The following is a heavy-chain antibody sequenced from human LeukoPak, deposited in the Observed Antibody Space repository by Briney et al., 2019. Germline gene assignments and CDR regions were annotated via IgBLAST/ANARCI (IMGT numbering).Heavy chain of an antibody. CDR1: GYTFSAYS. V-gene: IGHV1-2*04. CDR2: INPDSGDT. CDR3: ARGSGSYWWFDS. J-gene: IGHJ5*01. D-gene: IGHD1-26*01. Sequence: ASVKVSCKASGYTFSAYSIRWVRQAPGQGLEWMGWINPDSGDTNYAQKFQGWVTMTRDTSISTAYMEVRRLRSDDTAVYYCARGSGSYWWFDSWGQGTLVTVSS.